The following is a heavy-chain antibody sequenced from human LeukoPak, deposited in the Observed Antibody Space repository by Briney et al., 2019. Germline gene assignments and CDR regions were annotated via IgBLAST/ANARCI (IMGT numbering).Heavy chain of an antibody. CDR3: ARDAAYDILTGYYDNWFDL. V-gene: IGHV3-48*01. D-gene: IGHD3-9*01. Sequence: PGGSLRLSCAASGFTFSSYSMNWVRQVPGKGLEWVSYISSSSSTIYYADSVKGRFTISRDNAKNSLYLQMNSLRAEDTAVYYCARDAAYDILTGYYDNWFDLWGQGTLVTVSS. J-gene: IGHJ5*02. CDR2: ISSSSSTI. CDR1: GFTFSSYS.